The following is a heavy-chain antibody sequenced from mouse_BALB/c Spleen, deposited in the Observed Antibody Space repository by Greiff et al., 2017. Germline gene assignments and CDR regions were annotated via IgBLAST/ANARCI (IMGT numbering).Heavy chain of an antibody. CDR1: GFTFSDYY. D-gene: IGHD2-4*01. J-gene: IGHJ4*01. Sequence: EVKLLESGGGLVKPGGSLKLSCAASGFTFSDYYMYWVRQTPEKRLEWVATISDGGSYTYYPDSVKGRFTISRDNAKNNLYLQMSSLKSEDTAMYYCARGIYYDYGAYYAMDYWGQGTSVTVSS. CDR2: ISDGGSYT. CDR3: ARGIYYDYGAYYAMDY. V-gene: IGHV5-4*02.